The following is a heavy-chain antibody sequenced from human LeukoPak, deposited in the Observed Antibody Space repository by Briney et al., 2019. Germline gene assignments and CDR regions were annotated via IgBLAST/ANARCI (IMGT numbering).Heavy chain of an antibody. V-gene: IGHV4-38-2*02. CDR2: IYHSGST. J-gene: IGHJ4*02. D-gene: IGHD6-13*01. CDR1: GYSISSGYY. CDR3: ARESYGSSWTDY. Sequence: SQTLSLTCTVSGYSISSGYYWGWIRQPPGKGLEWIGSIYHSGSTYYNPSLKSRVTISVDRSKNQFSLKLSSVTAADTAVYYCARESYGSSWTDYWGQGTLVTVSS.